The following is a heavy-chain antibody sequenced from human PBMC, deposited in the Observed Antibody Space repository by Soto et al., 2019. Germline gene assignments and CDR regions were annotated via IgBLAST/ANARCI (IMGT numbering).Heavy chain of an antibody. CDR3: ARDEKYYYGMDV. V-gene: IGHV3-30-3*01. CDR2: ISYDGSNK. Sequence: QVQLVESGGGVVQPGRSLRLSCAASGFTFSSYAMHWVRQAPGKGLEWVAVISYDGSNKYYADSVKGRFTISRDNSKNTLYRQMNSLRAEDTAVYYCARDEKYYYGMDVWGQGTTVTVSS. CDR1: GFTFSSYA. J-gene: IGHJ6*02.